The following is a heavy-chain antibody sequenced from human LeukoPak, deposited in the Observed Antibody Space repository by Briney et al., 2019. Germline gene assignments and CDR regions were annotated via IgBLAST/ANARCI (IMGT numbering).Heavy chain of an antibody. CDR2: INSDGSST. J-gene: IGHJ4*02. CDR1: GFTFSSHW. Sequence: QPGGSLRLSCAASGFTFSSHWMHWVRHAPGQGLVWVSRINSDGSSTSYADSVKGRFTISRDNAKNTLYLQMNSLRAEDTAVYYCARAHPLDYWGQGTLVTVSS. V-gene: IGHV3-74*01. CDR3: ARAHPLDY.